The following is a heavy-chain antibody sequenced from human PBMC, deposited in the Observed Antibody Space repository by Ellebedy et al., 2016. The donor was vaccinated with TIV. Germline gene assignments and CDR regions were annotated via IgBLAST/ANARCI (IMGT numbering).Heavy chain of an antibody. CDR1: GLTLSTRV. D-gene: IGHD6-19*01. Sequence: GGSLRLXXTGSGLTLSTRVMHWVRQARGKGLEWVAVIAPGENIQNYVDSVKGRFTISRDNPTNTVYLQMDSLRPEDAAVYYSAREGHSSGHAGDFDVWGQGTLVTVSS. V-gene: IGHV3-30*03. J-gene: IGHJ4*02. CDR3: AREGHSSGHAGDFDV. CDR2: IAPGENIQ.